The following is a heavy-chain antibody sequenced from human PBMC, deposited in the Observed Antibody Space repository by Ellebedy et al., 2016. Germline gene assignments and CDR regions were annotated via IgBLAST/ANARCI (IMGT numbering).Heavy chain of an antibody. CDR1: GYTFSRYY. CDR3: AKTSGWGYGEN. J-gene: IGHJ4*02. Sequence: ASVKVSCXASGYTFSRYYIHWLRQAPGQGLEWMGVINPGDGITTYAQKFQGRVSMTTDSSTHTAYMDLRSLRSDDTAMYYCAKTSGWGYGENWGQGTLVTVSS. V-gene: IGHV1-46*01. D-gene: IGHD3-10*01. CDR2: INPGDGIT.